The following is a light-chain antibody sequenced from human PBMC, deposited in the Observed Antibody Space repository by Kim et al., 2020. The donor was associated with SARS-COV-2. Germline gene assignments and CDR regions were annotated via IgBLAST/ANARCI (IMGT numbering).Light chain of an antibody. V-gene: IGLV1-47*01. Sequence: GQRHTVTCSGKSDNIGSNYVYWYQQNPGKAPKLLIYGNNKRPSGIPDRFSGSRSGTSASLSISGLRSEDEADYYCAAWDSSLSDVVFGRGTQLTVL. CDR2: GNN. CDR1: SDNIGSNY. CDR3: AAWDSSLSDVV. J-gene: IGLJ2*01.